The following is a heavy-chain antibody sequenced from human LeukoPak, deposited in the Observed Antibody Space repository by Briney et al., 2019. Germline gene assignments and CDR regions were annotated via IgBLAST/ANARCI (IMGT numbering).Heavy chain of an antibody. Sequence: ASVKVSCKASGYTFTSYAMHWVRQAPGQRLEWMGWINAGNGNTKYSQKFQGRVTITRDTSASTAYMELSSLRSEDTAVYYCARDNSGYDWDYYYGMDVWGQGTTVTVSS. V-gene: IGHV1-3*01. D-gene: IGHD5-12*01. J-gene: IGHJ6*02. CDR3: ARDNSGYDWDYYYGMDV. CDR1: GYTFTSYA. CDR2: INAGNGNT.